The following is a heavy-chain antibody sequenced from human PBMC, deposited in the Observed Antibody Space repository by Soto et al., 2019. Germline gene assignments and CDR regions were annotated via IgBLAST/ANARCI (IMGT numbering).Heavy chain of an antibody. D-gene: IGHD1-26*01. J-gene: IGHJ6*02. Sequence: QVQLVQSGAEVKKPGSSVKVSCKASGGTFSSYAISWVRQDPGQGLEWMGGIIPILGTADYAQKCQCRVTITGNESTSTAYMELGSRRSEDTAVYYCASHSGSSPEGRYYYGMDVWGQGTTVTVSS. CDR3: ASHSGSSPEGRYYYGMDV. V-gene: IGHV1-69*11. CDR2: IIPILGTA. CDR1: GGTFSSYA.